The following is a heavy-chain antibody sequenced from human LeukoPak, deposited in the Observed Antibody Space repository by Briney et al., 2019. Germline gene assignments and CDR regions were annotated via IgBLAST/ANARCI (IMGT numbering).Heavy chain of an antibody. Sequence: PGGSLRLSCAASGFTFSSYAMHWVRQAPGKGLEWVAVISYDGSNKYYADSVKGRFTISRDNSKNTLYLQMNSLRAEDTAVYYCAKDTSGVTGPDIWGQGTMVTVSS. CDR3: AKDTSGVTGPDI. CDR1: GFTFSSYA. V-gene: IGHV3-30-3*01. J-gene: IGHJ3*02. D-gene: IGHD2-21*02. CDR2: ISYDGSNK.